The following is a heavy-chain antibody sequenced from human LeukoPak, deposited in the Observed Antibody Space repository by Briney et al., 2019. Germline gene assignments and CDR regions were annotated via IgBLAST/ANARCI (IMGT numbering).Heavy chain of an antibody. CDR2: ISGSGGST. Sequence: GGSLRLSCAASGFTFSSNPMSWVRQAPGKGLEWVSAISGSGGSTYYADSVKGRFTISRDNSKNTLYLQMNSLRAEDTAVYYCAISVAVAGPPVDYWGQGTLVTVSS. J-gene: IGHJ4*02. CDR1: GFTFSSNP. V-gene: IGHV3-23*01. CDR3: AISVAVAGPPVDY. D-gene: IGHD6-19*01.